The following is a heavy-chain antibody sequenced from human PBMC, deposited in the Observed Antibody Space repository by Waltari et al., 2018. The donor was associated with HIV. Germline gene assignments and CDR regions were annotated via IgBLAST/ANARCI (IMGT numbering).Heavy chain of an antibody. CDR2: IFYTEYTLSR. CDR3: ASGRILTGYRGTDYYYGMDV. J-gene: IGHJ6*02. Sequence: QVHLQESRPGLVRPSETMSLTCTVPRDYVTTGHRYWSWIRQPPGKGLEWIGSIFYTEYTLSRKYNPSLESRVTISVATSRNHVSMNLTSVTAADAAVYFCASGRILTGYRGTDYYYGMDVWGQGTTVAVSS. D-gene: IGHD3-9*01. CDR1: RDYVTTGHRY. V-gene: IGHV4-61*03.